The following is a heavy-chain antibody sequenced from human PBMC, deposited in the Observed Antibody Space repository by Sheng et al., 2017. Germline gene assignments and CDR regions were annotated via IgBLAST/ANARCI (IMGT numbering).Heavy chain of an antibody. CDR2: ISPSGGTL. Sequence: QVQLVESGGGLVKPGGSLRLSCEASGFIFSDYYMSWIRQAPGTGLEWISHISPSGGTLYYSDSVEGRFTISRDNAKNSLYLQMHSLRAEDTAVYYCARGYSSGIASRAWGQGTLVTVSS. J-gene: IGHJ5*02. CDR1: GFIFSDYY. V-gene: IGHV3-11*04. D-gene: IGHD3-10*01. CDR3: ARGYSSGIASRA.